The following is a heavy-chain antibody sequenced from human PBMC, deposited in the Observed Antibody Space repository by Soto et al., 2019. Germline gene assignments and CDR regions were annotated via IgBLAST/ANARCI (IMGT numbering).Heavy chain of an antibody. CDR3: ARHLVPGRKPRLYYYYYMDV. V-gene: IGHV5-51*01. J-gene: IGHJ6*03. Sequence: PGKSLKISCKGSGYSFTSYWIGWVRQMPGKGLEWMGIIYPGDSDTRYSPSFQGQVTISADKSISTAYLQWSSLKASDTAMYYCARHLVPGRKPRLYYYYYMDVWGKGTTVTVSS. CDR1: GYSFTSYW. CDR2: IYPGDSDT.